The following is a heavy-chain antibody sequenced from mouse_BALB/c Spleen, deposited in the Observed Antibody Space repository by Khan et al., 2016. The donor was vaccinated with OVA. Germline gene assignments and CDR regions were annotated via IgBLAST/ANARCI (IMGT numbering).Heavy chain of an antibody. V-gene: IGHV2-6-5*01. D-gene: IGHD2-10*02. CDR2: IWGGGST. J-gene: IGHJ4*01. CDR1: GFSLTDYG. Sequence: QVQLKQSGPGLVAPSQSLSITCTVSGFSLTDYGVSWIRQPPGKGLEWLGVIWGGGSTYYNSALKSRLSISKDNSEGQAFLKMNSLQTDDTAIYYCAKGVWSYYFTLDYWGQGTSVTVSS. CDR3: AKGVWSYYFTLDY.